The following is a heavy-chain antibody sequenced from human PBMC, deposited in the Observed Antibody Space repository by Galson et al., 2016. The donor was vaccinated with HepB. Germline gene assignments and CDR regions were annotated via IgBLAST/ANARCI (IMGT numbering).Heavy chain of an antibody. CDR2: ISGNGGST. J-gene: IGHJ6*02. D-gene: IGHD3-3*01. CDR1: EFTFSSYV. CDR3: AKEGTIFGAVPYGMDV. V-gene: IGHV3-23*01. Sequence: SLRLSCAASEFTFSSYVMSWVRQAPGKGLEWVSTISGNGGSTYYADPVKGRFTISRDNSKNTLYLQMNSLRAEDTAVYYCAKEGTIFGAVPYGMDVWGQGTTVTVSS.